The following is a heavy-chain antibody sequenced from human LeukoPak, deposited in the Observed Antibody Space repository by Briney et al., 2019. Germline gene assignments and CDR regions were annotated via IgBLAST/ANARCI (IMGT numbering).Heavy chain of an antibody. CDR3: AREKGPKNNWFDP. J-gene: IGHJ5*02. V-gene: IGHV3-30*01. CDR1: GFTFSSYA. CDR2: ISYDGSNK. Sequence: GRSLRLSCAASGFTFSSYAMHWVRQAPGKGLEWVAVISYDGSNKYYADSVKGRFTISRDNSKNTLYLQMNSLRAEDTAVYYCAREKGPKNNWFDPWGQGTLVTVSS.